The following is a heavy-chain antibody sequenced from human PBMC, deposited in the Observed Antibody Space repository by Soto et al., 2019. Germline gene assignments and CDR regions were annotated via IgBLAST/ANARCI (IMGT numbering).Heavy chain of an antibody. CDR2: IRSKANSYAT. CDR3: TRHAGKSQQLAPFDY. V-gene: IGHV3-73*02. J-gene: IGHJ4*02. D-gene: IGHD6-13*01. Sequence: EVQLVESGGGLVQPGGSLKLSCAASVFTFSGSAMHWVRQASGKGLEWVGRIRSKANSYATAYAASVKGRFTISRDDSKNTAYLQMNSLKTEDMAVYYCTRHAGKSQQLAPFDYWGQGTLVTVSS. CDR1: VFTFSGSA.